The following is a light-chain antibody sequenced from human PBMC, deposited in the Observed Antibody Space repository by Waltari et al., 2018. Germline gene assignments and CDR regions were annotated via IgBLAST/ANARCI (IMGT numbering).Light chain of an antibody. V-gene: IGLV2-14*01. CDR1: SSHVGVYNY. J-gene: IGLJ2*01. Sequence: QSALTHPASVSVSPGQSITIPCTGTSSHVGVYNYFPWYQTHPGKAPKLIIYEVSKRPSGVSYRFSGSKSGNTASLTISGLQAEDEADYYCHSHTSSITTVIFGGGTKLTV. CDR2: EVS. CDR3: HSHTSSITTVI.